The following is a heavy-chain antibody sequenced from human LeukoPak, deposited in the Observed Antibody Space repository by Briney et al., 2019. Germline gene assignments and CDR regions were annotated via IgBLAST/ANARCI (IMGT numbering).Heavy chain of an antibody. CDR2: ISGSGGST. D-gene: IGHD3-3*01. V-gene: IGHV3-23*01. J-gene: IGHJ3*02. CDR3: ATELTGSTYYDFWSGPLDAFDI. Sequence: PGGSLRLSCAASGFTFSSYWMSWVRQAPGKGLEWVSAISGSGGSTYYADSVKGRFTISRDNSKNTLYLQMNSLRAEDTAVYYCATELTGSTYYDFWSGPLDAFDIWGQGTMVTVSS. CDR1: GFTFSSYW.